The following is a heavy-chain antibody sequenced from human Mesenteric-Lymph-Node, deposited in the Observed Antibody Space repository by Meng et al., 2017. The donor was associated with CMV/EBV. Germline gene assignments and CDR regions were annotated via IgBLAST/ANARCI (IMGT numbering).Heavy chain of an antibody. Sequence: TFTGYYMHWVRQAPGQGLEWMGRINPNSGGTNYAQKFQGRVTMTRDTSISTAYMELSRLRSDDTAVYYCARVFKYITMVRGATYYFDYWGQGTLVTVSS. J-gene: IGHJ4*02. CDR2: INPNSGGT. CDR1: TFTGYY. D-gene: IGHD3-10*01. CDR3: ARVFKYITMVRGATYYFDY. V-gene: IGHV1-2*06.